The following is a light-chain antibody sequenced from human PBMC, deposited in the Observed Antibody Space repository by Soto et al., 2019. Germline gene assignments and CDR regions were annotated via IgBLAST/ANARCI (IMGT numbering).Light chain of an antibody. J-gene: IGKJ3*01. CDR2: GVS. CDR3: QQYSSSPQFT. Sequence: EIVLTQSPGTLSLSPGERATLSCRASQSVRSNYLAWYQQRPGQAPRLLIYGVSTRATGIPDRFSGSGSGTDFTLTINRLEPQDFAVYYCQQYSSSPQFTFGPGTKVDIK. V-gene: IGKV3-20*01. CDR1: QSVRSNY.